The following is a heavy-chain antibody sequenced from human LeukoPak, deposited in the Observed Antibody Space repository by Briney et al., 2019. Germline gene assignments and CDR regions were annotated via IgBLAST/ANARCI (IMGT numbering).Heavy chain of an antibody. CDR2: ITWDGGST. D-gene: IGHD6-19*01. V-gene: IGHV3-43D*03. CDR1: GFNFDDYA. Sequence: GGSLRLSCAASGFNFDDYAMYWVRQAPGKGLEWVSLITWDGGSTYYVDSVKGRFTISRDSNKNSLYLQMNSLRAEDSALYYCAKGVAGTVWSLDYYYYMDVWGKGTTVTVSS. J-gene: IGHJ6*03. CDR3: AKGVAGTVWSLDYYYYMDV.